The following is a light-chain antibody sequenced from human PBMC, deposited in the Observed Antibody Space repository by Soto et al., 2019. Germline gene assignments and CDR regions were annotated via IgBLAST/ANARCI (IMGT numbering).Light chain of an antibody. CDR2: DAS. CDR1: ESVGTY. V-gene: IGKV3-11*01. J-gene: IGKJ1*01. Sequence: EIVLTQSPATLSVSTGERATLSCRASESVGTYLAWYQQKPGQALRLLIYDASNRATGIPVRFTGSGSGTDFTLSISSLEPEDFAVYYCHQRSNWWTFGQGTKVDI. CDR3: HQRSNWWT.